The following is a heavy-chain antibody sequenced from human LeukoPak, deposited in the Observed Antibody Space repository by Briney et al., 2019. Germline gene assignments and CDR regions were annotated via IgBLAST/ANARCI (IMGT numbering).Heavy chain of an antibody. Sequence: GASVKVSCKASGYTFTRYYMHWVRQAPGQGLEWMGIINPSGGSTRYAQKFQGRVTMTRDTSTSTVYMELSSLRSEDTAVYYCARGPSKYLYYYYGMDVWGQGTTVTVSS. J-gene: IGHJ6*02. CDR2: INPSGGST. CDR1: GYTFTRYY. V-gene: IGHV1-46*01. D-gene: IGHD4-11*01. CDR3: ARGPSKYLYYYYGMDV.